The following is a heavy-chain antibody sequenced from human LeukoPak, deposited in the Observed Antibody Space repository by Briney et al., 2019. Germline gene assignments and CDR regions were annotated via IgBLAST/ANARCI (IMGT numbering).Heavy chain of an antibody. D-gene: IGHD3-16*01. V-gene: IGHV3-7*01. Sequence: GGSLRLSCAASGFTFSSFEMNWVRQAPGKGLEWVAHINPDGSEKFYVDSVKGRFTISRDNAKNSLFLQLNSLRAEDTAVYYCARVWQYYYDYSAFDMWGQGTMVTVS. CDR3: ARVWQYYYDYSAFDM. J-gene: IGHJ3*02. CDR2: INPDGSEK. CDR1: GFTFSSFE.